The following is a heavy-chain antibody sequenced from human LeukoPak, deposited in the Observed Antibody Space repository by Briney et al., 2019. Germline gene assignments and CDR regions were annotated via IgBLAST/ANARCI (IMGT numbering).Heavy chain of an antibody. CDR3: ARDADIVVVPAAMSDYYYYYYMDV. V-gene: IGHV4-61*02. Sequence: SQTLSLTCTVSGGSISSGSYYRSWTRQPAGKGLEWIGRIYTSGSTNYNPSLKSRVTISVDTSKNQFSLKLSSVTAADTAVYYCARDADIVVVPAAMSDYYYYYYMDVWGKGTTVTVSS. D-gene: IGHD2-2*01. CDR1: GGSISSGSYY. J-gene: IGHJ6*03. CDR2: IYTSGST.